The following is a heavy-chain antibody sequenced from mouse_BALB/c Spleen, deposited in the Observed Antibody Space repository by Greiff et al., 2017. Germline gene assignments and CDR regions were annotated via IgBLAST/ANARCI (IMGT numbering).Heavy chain of an antibody. V-gene: IGHV5-6-3*01. Sequence: EVKLMESGGGLVQPGGSLKLSCAASGFTFSSYGMSWVRQTPDKRLELVATINSNGGSTYYPDSVKGRFTISRDNAKNTLYLQMSSLKSEDTAMYYCARDGIYYNAMDYWGQGTSVTVSS. CDR1: GFTFSSYG. CDR3: ARDGIYYNAMDY. D-gene: IGHD2-1*01. J-gene: IGHJ4*01. CDR2: INSNGGST.